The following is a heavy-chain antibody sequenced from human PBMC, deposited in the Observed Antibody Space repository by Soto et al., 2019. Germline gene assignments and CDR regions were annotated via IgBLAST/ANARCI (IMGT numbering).Heavy chain of an antibody. CDR1: GGSISSGGYY. CDR2: INHVGGT. J-gene: IGHJ5*02. Sequence: PSETLSLTCTVSGGSISSGGYYWSWIRQPPGKGLEWIGEINHVGGTNYNPSLKSRVTMSVDTSQNQFSLRLISVTAADTAMYFCVRIRYQLPSSVLWLDPWGQGTPVTGSS. V-gene: IGHV4-39*07. D-gene: IGHD3-16*01. CDR3: VRIRYQLPSSVLWLDP.